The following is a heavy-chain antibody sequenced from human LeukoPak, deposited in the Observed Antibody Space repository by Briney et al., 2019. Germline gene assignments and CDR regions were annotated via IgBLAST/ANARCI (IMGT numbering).Heavy chain of an antibody. D-gene: IGHD3-10*01. Sequence: ESGPTLVNPTQTLTLTCSFSGFSLSTTGVGVGWIRQPPGKALEWLALIYWDDDKRYTPSLRNRLTITKDTSRNQVVLTMTNTDPVDTATYYCARRGGSGTYYDYGFDYWGQGTLVTVSS. J-gene: IGHJ4*02. CDR2: IYWDDDK. V-gene: IGHV2-5*02. CDR3: ARRGGSGTYYDYGFDY. CDR1: GFSLSTTGVG.